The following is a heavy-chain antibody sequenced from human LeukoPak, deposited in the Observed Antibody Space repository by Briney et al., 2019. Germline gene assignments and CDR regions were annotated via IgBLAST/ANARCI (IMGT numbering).Heavy chain of an antibody. V-gene: IGHV4-34*01. Sequence: SETLSLTCAIYGWSFSGYYWSWIRQPPGKGLEWIGEINHSGSTNCNPSLKSRVTISVDTSKNQFSLKLSSVTAADTAVYYCARTPSLYNPSSSVQHFDYWGQGTQVTVSS. CDR3: ARTPSLYNPSSSVQHFDY. CDR1: GWSFSGYY. D-gene: IGHD1-14*01. CDR2: INHSGST. J-gene: IGHJ4*02.